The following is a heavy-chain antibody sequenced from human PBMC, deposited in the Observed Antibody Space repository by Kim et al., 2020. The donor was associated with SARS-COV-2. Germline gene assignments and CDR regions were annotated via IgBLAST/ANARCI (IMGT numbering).Heavy chain of an antibody. D-gene: IGHD2-2*02. CDR3: ASQLVPAAIGYFDL. CDR1: GGSISSSSYY. J-gene: IGHJ2*01. V-gene: IGHV4-39*01. CDR2: IYYSGST. Sequence: SETLSLTCTVSGGSISSSSYYWGWIRQPPGKGLEWIGSIYYSGSTYYNPSLKSRVTISVDTSKNQFSLKLSSVTAADTAVYYCASQLVPAAIGYFDLWGRGTLVTVSS.